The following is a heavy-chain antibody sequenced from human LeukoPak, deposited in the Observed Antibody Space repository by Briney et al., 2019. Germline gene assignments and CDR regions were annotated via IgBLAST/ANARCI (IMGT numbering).Heavy chain of an antibody. V-gene: IGHV3-30-3*01. CDR2: ISYDGSNK. D-gene: IGHD3-22*01. J-gene: IGHJ3*02. Sequence: SGGSLRLSCAASGFTFSSYAMHWVRQAPGKGLEWVAVISYDGSNKYYADSVKGRFTISRDNSKNTLYLQMNSLRAEDTAVYYCARELPLSYYYDSSGAFDIWGQGTMVTVSS. CDR3: ARELPLSYYYDSSGAFDI. CDR1: GFTFSSYA.